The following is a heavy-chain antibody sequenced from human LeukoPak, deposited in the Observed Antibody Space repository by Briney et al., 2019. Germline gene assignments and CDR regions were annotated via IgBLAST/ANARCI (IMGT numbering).Heavy chain of an antibody. J-gene: IGHJ4*02. V-gene: IGHV3-23*01. CDR3: AKDGEYYYDSSGTEVDY. CDR2: ISGSGGST. Sequence: GGSLRLSCAASGFTFSSYAMSWVRQAPGKGLEWVSAISGSGGSTYYADSVKGRFTISRDNSKNTLYLQMNSLRAEDTAVYYCAKDGEYYYDSSGTEVDYWGQGTLVTVSS. D-gene: IGHD3-22*01. CDR1: GFTFSSYA.